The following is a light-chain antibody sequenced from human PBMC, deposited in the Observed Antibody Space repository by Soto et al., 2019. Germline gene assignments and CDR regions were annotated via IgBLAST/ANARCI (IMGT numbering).Light chain of an antibody. CDR3: QQYDNLPFT. V-gene: IGKV1-33*01. CDR1: QDISNY. Sequence: DIQMTQSPSSLSASVGDRVTITCQASQDISNYLNWYQQKPGKAPKLLIYDASNLETGVPSRFSGSGSGTDVTFTISSLHAEYIATYYFQQYDNLPFTFGPGTKVDIK. CDR2: DAS. J-gene: IGKJ3*01.